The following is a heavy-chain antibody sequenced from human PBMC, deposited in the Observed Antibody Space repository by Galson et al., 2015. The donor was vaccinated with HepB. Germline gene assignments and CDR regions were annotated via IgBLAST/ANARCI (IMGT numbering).Heavy chain of an antibody. D-gene: IGHD3-10*01. V-gene: IGHV4-59*08. J-gene: IGHJ5*02. Sequence: TLSLTCTVSGGSISSYYWSWLRQPPGKGLEWIGYIYYSGSTNYNPSLKSRVTISVDTSKNQFSLKLSSVTAADTAVYYCARQGKGYYGSGSSSSYNWFDPWGQGTLVTVSS. CDR2: IYYSGST. CDR1: GGSISSYY. CDR3: ARQGKGYYGSGSSSSYNWFDP.